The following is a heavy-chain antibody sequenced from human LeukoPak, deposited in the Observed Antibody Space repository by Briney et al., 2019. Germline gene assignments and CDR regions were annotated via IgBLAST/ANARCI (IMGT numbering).Heavy chain of an antibody. Sequence: SVKVSCKASGGTFSGDAISWVRQAPGQGLEWMGGIIPIFGTANYAQKFQGRVTITTDESTSTAYMELSSLRSEDTAVYYCASSRAIVVVTLPGSMDVWGKGTTVTVSS. CDR1: GGTFSGDA. J-gene: IGHJ6*03. D-gene: IGHD2-21*02. CDR2: IIPIFGTA. V-gene: IGHV1-69*05. CDR3: ASSRAIVVVTLPGSMDV.